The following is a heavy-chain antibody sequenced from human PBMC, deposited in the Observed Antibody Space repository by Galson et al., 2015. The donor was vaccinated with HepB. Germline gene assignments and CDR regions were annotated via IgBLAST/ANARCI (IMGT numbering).Heavy chain of an antibody. CDR1: GFTFSTYS. CDR2: ISSSSTHK. V-gene: IGHV3-21*01. D-gene: IGHD3-10*01. CDR3: ARATALGSGTYYVLFDY. J-gene: IGHJ4*02. Sequence: SLRLSCAASGFTFSTYSMAWVRQTPGKGLEWVSSISSSSTHKYYGDSVKGRFTVSRDNAQKSLYLQMNSLRAEDTAVYYCARATALGSGTYYVLFDYWGQGTLVTVSS.